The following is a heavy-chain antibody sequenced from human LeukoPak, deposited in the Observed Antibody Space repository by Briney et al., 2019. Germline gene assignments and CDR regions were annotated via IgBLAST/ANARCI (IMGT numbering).Heavy chain of an antibody. Sequence: SETLSLTCTVSGGSISSGGYYWSWIRQHPGKGLEWIGYIYYSGSTYYNPSLKSRVTISVDTPKNQFSLKLSSVTAADTAVYYCARFSAWSGYLGLNYWGQGTLVTVSS. CDR2: IYYSGST. V-gene: IGHV4-31*03. CDR1: GGSISSGGYY. D-gene: IGHD3-3*01. J-gene: IGHJ4*02. CDR3: ARFSAWSGYLGLNY.